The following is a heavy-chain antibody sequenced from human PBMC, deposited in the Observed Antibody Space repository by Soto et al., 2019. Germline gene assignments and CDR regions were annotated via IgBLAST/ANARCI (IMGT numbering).Heavy chain of an antibody. D-gene: IGHD6-19*01. J-gene: IGHJ4*02. CDR3: AKIIAVAGHDPFDY. CDR1: GFTFSSYS. CDR2: ISSSSSYI. V-gene: IGHV3-21*01. Sequence: GGSLRLSCAASGFTFSSYSMNWVRQAPGKGLEWVSSISSSSSYIYYADSVKGRFTISRDNAKNSLYLQMNSLRAEDTAVYYCAKIIAVAGHDPFDYWGQGTLVTVSS.